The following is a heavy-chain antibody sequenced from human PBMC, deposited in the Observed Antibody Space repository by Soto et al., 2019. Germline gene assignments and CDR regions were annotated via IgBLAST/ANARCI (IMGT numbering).Heavy chain of an antibody. CDR1: GFTFSSYA. D-gene: IGHD3-10*01. CDR3: AKPTFGELFMFDY. J-gene: IGHJ4*02. CDR2: ISGSGGST. Sequence: PGGSLRLSCAASGFTFSSYAMSWVRQALGKGLEWVSAISGSGGSTYYADSVKGRFTISRDNSKNTLYLQMNSLRAEDTAVYYCAKPTFGELFMFDYWGQGTLVTVSS. V-gene: IGHV3-23*01.